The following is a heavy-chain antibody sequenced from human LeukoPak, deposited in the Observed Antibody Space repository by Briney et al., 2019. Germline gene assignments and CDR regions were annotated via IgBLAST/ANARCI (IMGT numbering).Heavy chain of an antibody. V-gene: IGHV4-59*01. J-gene: IGHJ4*02. CDR1: GGSIGSYY. Sequence: SETLSLTCTVSGGSIGSYYWSWIRQPPGKGLEWIGYIYYSGSTNYNPSLKSRVTISVDTSKNQFSLKLSSVTAADTAVYYCARGEVTTLDYWGQGTLVTVSS. D-gene: IGHD4-17*01. CDR3: ARGEVTTLDY. CDR2: IYYSGST.